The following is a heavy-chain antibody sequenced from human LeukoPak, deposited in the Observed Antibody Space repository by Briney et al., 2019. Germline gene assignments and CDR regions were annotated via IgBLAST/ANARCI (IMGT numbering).Heavy chain of an antibody. V-gene: IGHV3-15*01. Sequence: GGSLRLSCTAAGFTFTNAWMNWVRRAPGKGLEWVGRMKSKTDGGTTDYAAPVKGRFTISRDDSKNTLYLQMNSLKPEDTAVYYCTTDRDSGWYSTWVDYWGQGTLVTVSS. J-gene: IGHJ4*02. CDR3: TTDRDSGWYSTWVDY. CDR1: GFTFTNAW. D-gene: IGHD6-19*01. CDR2: MKSKTDGGTT.